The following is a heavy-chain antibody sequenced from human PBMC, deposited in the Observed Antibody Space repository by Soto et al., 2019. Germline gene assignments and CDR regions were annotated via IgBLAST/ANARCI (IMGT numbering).Heavy chain of an antibody. Sequence: GGSLRLSCAASGFIFSPYWMSWVRQAPGKGLEWVANIKRDGSETHYVDSVKGRFTISRDNTKKSLYLQMKSLRVEDTAVYYCARDAYDYDSSGYYRYDAFDIWGQGTMVTVSS. CDR1: GFIFSPYW. V-gene: IGHV3-7*01. J-gene: IGHJ3*02. CDR3: ARDAYDYDSSGYYRYDAFDI. CDR2: IKRDGSET. D-gene: IGHD3-22*01.